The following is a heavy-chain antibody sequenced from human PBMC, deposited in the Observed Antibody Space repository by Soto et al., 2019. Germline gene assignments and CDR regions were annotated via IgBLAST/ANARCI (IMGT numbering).Heavy chain of an antibody. Sequence: GASVKVSFKASGYTFTSYGISWVRQAPGQGLEWMGWISAYNGNTNYAQKLQGRVTMTTDTSTSTAYMELRSLRSDDTAVYYCARDLFCGGDCYPDYWGQGTLVTVYS. CDR3: ARDLFCGGDCYPDY. CDR1: GYTFTSYG. CDR2: ISAYNGNT. J-gene: IGHJ4*02. V-gene: IGHV1-18*01. D-gene: IGHD2-21*02.